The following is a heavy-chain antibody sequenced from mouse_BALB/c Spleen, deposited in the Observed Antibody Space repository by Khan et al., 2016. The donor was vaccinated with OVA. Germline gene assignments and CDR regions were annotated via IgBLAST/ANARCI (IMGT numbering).Heavy chain of an antibody. V-gene: IGHV5-6*01. Sequence: EVQVVESGGDLVKTGGSLKLSCAASGFTFSTYGMSWVRQTPDKRLEWVATISSGGHYTYYIDSVKGRFTISRDNAKNILDLQMTSLRSEDTAMYYCARLAYYYNSEGFAYWGRGTLVTVSA. CDR2: ISSGGHYT. CDR1: GFTFSTYG. D-gene: IGHD1-1*02. J-gene: IGHJ3*01. CDR3: ARLAYYYNSEGFAY.